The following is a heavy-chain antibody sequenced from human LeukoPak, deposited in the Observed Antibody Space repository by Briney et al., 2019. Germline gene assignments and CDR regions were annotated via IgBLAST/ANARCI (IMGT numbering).Heavy chain of an antibody. V-gene: IGHV3-30*04. CDR3: AREGQTYYDILTGYYNAPVYNWFDP. J-gene: IGHJ5*02. D-gene: IGHD3-9*01. CDR2: ISYDGSNK. Sequence: GRSLRLSCAASGFTFSSYAMHWVRQAPGKGLEGVAIISYDGSNKYYADSVKGRFTISRDNSKNTLYLQMNSLRAEDTAVYYCAREGQTYYDILTGYYNAPVYNWFDPWGQGTLVTVSS. CDR1: GFTFSSYA.